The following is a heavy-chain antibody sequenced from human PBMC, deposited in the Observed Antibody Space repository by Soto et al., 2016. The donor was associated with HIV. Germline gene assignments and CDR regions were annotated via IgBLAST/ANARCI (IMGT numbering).Heavy chain of an antibody. J-gene: IGHJ3*02. CDR1: GYTFTTHG. V-gene: IGHV1-18*01. D-gene: IGHD3-22*01. Sequence: QVQLVQSGAEVKKPGASVKVSCKASGYTFTTHGISWVRQAPGQGLEWMGWINTNGYTNYVEKFQDRITMTTDTATSTAYMELRSLKSDDTAVYYCARDPTMYDSSGYYFGAFDIWGQGTMVTVSA. CDR2: INTNGYT. CDR3: ARDPTMYDSSGYYFGAFDI.